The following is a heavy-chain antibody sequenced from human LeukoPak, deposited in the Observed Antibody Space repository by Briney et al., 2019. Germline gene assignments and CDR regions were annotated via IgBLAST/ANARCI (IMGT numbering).Heavy chain of an antibody. V-gene: IGHV4-59*08. CDR1: GGSISSYY. D-gene: IGHD6-13*01. J-gene: IGHJ5*02. CDR2: IYCSGST. CDR3: ARITTGYSSSWYWFDP. Sequence: PSETLPLTCTVSGGSISSYYWSWIRQPPGKGLEWIGYIYCSGSTNYNPSLKSRVTISVDTSKNQFSLKLSSVTAADTAVYYCARITTGYSSSWYWFDPWGQGTLVTVSS.